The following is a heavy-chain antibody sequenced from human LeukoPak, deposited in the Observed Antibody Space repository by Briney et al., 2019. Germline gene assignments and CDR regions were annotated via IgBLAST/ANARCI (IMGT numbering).Heavy chain of an antibody. CDR3: ASHGSGSTLYYYYMDV. J-gene: IGHJ6*03. CDR1: GFTFSSYS. CDR2: ISSSSSYI. V-gene: IGHV3-21*01. D-gene: IGHD3-10*01. Sequence: GGSLRLSCAASGFTFSSYSMNWVRQAPGKGLEWVSSISSSSSYIYYADSVKGRFTISRDNAKNSLYLQMNSLRAEDTAVYYCASHGSGSTLYYYYMDVWGKGTTVTVSS.